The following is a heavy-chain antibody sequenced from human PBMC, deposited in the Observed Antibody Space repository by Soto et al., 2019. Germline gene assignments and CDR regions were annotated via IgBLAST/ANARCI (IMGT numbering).Heavy chain of an antibody. CDR3: ARMQLGPVLMVHDSWFDH. Sequence: SETLSLTCTVSGGSISSSTNYWGWIRQPPGKGLEWIGSMYYSGSAYYNPSLKSRVTISVDTSKNQFSLKLRSVTAADTAVYYCARMQLGPVLMVHDSWFDHWGQGTLVTVSS. D-gene: IGHD2-8*01. J-gene: IGHJ5*02. CDR1: GGSISSSTNY. CDR2: MYYSGSA. V-gene: IGHV4-39*01.